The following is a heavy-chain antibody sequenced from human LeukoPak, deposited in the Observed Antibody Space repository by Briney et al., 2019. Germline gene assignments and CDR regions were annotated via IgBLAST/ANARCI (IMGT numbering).Heavy chain of an antibody. V-gene: IGHV3-73*01. CDR1: GFTFSVSA. CDR2: IRNKANNYAT. Sequence: PGGSLRLSCAASGFTFSVSAMYWVRQASGKGLEWLGRIRNKANNYATAYAASVKGRFTISREDSKNTAYLQMNSLKTEDTAVYYCTYTSSSGVVYWGQGTLVTVSS. D-gene: IGHD6-6*01. CDR3: TYTSSSGVVY. J-gene: IGHJ4*02.